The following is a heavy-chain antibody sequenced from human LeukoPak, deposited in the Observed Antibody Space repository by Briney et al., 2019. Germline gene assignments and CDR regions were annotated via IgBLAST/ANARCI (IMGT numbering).Heavy chain of an antibody. CDR2: INAGNGNT. CDR3: ARAPRLLWFGELRDGAFDI. J-gene: IGHJ3*02. Sequence: ASVKVSYKASGYTFTSYAMHWVRQAPGQRLEWMGWINAGNGNTKYSQKFQGRVTITRDTSASTAYMELSSLRSEDTAVYYCARAPRLLWFGELRDGAFDIWGQGTMVTVSS. V-gene: IGHV1-3*01. CDR1: GYTFTSYA. D-gene: IGHD3-10*01.